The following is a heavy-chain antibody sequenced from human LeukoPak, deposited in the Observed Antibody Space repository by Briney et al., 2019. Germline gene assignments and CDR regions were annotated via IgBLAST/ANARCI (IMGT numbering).Heavy chain of an antibody. CDR1: GFSFSRYW. Sequence: GGSLRLSCAASGFSFSRYWMSWVHQAPGKGLEWVSSIDFTSRYIYNADSVKGRFTTSRDNAKNSLDLQMNSLKVEDTAVYYCATPAAGPGAEYSLYWGQGTLVIVSS. CDR2: IDFTSRYI. J-gene: IGHJ1*01. D-gene: IGHD6-13*01. V-gene: IGHV3-21*01. CDR3: ATPAAGPGAEYSLY.